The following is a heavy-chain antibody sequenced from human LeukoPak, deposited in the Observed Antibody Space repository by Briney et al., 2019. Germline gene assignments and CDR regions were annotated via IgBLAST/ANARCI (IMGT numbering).Heavy chain of an antibody. V-gene: IGHV1-69*05. J-gene: IGHJ4*02. CDR3: ARDPMYSSSWYGD. CDR2: IIPIFGTA. Sequence: ASVKVSCKASGGTFSSYAISWVRQAPGQGLEWMGGIIPIFGTANYAQKFQGRVTITTDESTSTAYMELSSLRSEDTAVYYCARDPMYSSSWYGDWGQGTLVTVSS. D-gene: IGHD6-13*01. CDR1: GGTFSSYA.